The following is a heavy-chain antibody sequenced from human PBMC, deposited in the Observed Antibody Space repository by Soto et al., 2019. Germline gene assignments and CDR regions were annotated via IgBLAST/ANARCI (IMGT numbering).Heavy chain of an antibody. V-gene: IGHV1-18*01. CDR2: ISAYNGNT. D-gene: IGHD2-2*01. Sequence: ASVKVSCKASGYTFTSYGISWVRQAPGQGLEWMGWISAYNGNTNYAQKLQGRVTMTTGTSTSTAYMELRSLRSDDTAVYYCARESSTLNWFDPWGQGTLVTVSS. CDR3: ARESSTLNWFDP. J-gene: IGHJ5*02. CDR1: GYTFTSYG.